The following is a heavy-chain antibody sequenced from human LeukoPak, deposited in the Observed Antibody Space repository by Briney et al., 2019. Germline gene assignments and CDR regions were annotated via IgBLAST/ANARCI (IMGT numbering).Heavy chain of an antibody. D-gene: IGHD3-22*01. CDR1: AYTFTSYY. CDR2: INPSGGST. V-gene: IGHV1-46*01. J-gene: IGHJ3*02. Sequence: ASVTVSCKASAYTFTSYYMHWVRQAPGQGLEWMGIINPSGGSTSYAQKFQGRVTMTRDTSTSTVYLELSSLRSEDTAVYYCARAKPNYYDSSAYGTFDIGGQGTMVTVS. CDR3: ARAKPNYYDSSAYGTFDI.